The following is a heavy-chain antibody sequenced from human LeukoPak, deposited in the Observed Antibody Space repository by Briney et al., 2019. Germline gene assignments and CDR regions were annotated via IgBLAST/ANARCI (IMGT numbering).Heavy chain of an antibody. CDR1: GFTFSSYG. CDR3: AKDSPYNWNYVPYYYYGMDV. Sequence: PGRSLRLSCAASGFTFSSYGMHWVRQAPGKGLEWVAVIWYDGSNKYYADSVKGRFTISRDNSKNTLYLQMNSLRAEDTAVYYCAKDSPYNWNYVPYYYYGMDVWGQGTTVTVSS. J-gene: IGHJ6*02. D-gene: IGHD1-7*01. V-gene: IGHV3-33*06. CDR2: IWYDGSNK.